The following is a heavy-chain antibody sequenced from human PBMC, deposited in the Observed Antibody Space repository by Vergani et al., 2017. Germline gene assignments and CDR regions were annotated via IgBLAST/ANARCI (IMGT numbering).Heavy chain of an antibody. V-gene: IGHV4-34*01. CDR3: ARLESRPHEYYYDSSGYYDY. CDR1: GGSFSGYY. D-gene: IGHD3-22*01. Sequence: QVQLQQWGAGLLKPSETLSLTCAVYGGSFSGYYWSWIRQPPGKGLEWIGEINHSGSTNYNPSLKSRVTISVDTSKNQFYLKLSSVTAADTAVYYCARLESRPHEYYYDSSGYYDYWGQGTLVTVSS. J-gene: IGHJ4*02. CDR2: INHSGST.